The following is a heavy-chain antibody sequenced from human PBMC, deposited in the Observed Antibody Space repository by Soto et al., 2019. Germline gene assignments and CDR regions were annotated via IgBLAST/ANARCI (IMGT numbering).Heavy chain of an antibody. J-gene: IGHJ3*02. V-gene: IGHV1-69*13. D-gene: IGHD6-19*01. CDR1: GGTYSSYA. CDR2: IIPIFGTA. CDR3: ATLGYSSGREAFDI. Sequence: SVNLSCEASGGTYSSYAMSWVRHAPGQGLEWMGGIIPIFGTANYAQKFQGRVTITADASTDTAYMELSSLRSEDTAVYYCATLGYSSGREAFDIWGQGTMVTVSS.